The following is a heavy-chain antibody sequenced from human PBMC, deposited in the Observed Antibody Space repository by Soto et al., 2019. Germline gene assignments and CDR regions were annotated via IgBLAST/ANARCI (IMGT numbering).Heavy chain of an antibody. Sequence: QVQLVQSGAEVKKPGSSVKVSCKASGGTFSSHGISWVRQAPGQGREWMGGIVPIFGTEDDAQRFRGRVTITADESTSTAYRELSSLRSEDTAVYYCARGLYSGYDMPDTYYYYCYGMDVWGQGTTVPVSS. CDR1: GGTFSSHG. CDR3: ARGLYSGYDMPDTYYYYCYGMDV. J-gene: IGHJ6*02. D-gene: IGHD5-12*01. V-gene: IGHV1-69*12. CDR2: IVPIFGTE.